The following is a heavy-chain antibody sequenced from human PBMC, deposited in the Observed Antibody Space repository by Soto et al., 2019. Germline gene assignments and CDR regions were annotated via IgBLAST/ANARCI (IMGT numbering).Heavy chain of an antibody. V-gene: IGHV3-64*01. Sequence: GGSLRLSCAASGFTFSSYAMHWVRQAPGKGLEYVSAISSNGGSTYYANSVKGRFTISRDNSKNTLYLQMGSLRAEDMAVYYCARDRLGYCSSTSCYAALGYWGQGTLVTVSS. CDR1: GFTFSSYA. CDR2: ISSNGGST. D-gene: IGHD2-2*01. CDR3: ARDRLGYCSSTSCYAALGY. J-gene: IGHJ4*02.